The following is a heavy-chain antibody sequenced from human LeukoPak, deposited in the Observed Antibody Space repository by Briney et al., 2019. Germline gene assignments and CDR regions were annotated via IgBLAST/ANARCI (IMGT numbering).Heavy chain of an antibody. V-gene: IGHV4-39*01. D-gene: IGHD6-19*01. Sequence: PSETLSLTCTVSGGSISSSSYYWGWIRQPPGKGLEWIGSIYYSGSTYYNPSLKSRVTISVDTSKNQFSLKLSSVTAADTAVYYCARREAVAGSFDYWGQGTLVTVSS. CDR2: IYYSGST. J-gene: IGHJ4*02. CDR3: ARREAVAGSFDY. CDR1: GGSISSSSYY.